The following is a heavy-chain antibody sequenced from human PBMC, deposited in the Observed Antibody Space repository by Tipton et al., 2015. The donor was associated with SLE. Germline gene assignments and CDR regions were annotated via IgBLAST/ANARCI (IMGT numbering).Heavy chain of an antibody. CDR3: ARLGGGYYYYYYMDV. CDR2: IYYDGMT. V-gene: IGHV4-39*07. J-gene: IGHJ6*03. Sequence: TLFLTCTVSGGSISETIYYWGWIRQPPGKGLEWIGSIYYDGMTYPNPSLKSRVTMSVDTSKNQFSLNLRSVTAADMAVYYCARLGGGYYYYYYMDVWGEGSTVTVSS. CDR1: GGSISETIYY. D-gene: IGHD3-16*01.